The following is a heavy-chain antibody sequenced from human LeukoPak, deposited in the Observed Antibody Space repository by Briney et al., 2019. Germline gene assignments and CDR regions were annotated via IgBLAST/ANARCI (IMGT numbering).Heavy chain of an antibody. V-gene: IGHV3-30-3*01. J-gene: IGHJ4*02. CDR2: ISYDGSNK. CDR1: GFTFSNYA. Sequence: GGSLRLSCAASGFTFSNYAMHWVRQAPGKGLEWVAVISYDGSNKYYADSVKGRFTISRDNSKNTLYLQMNSLRAEDTAVYYCARAGVAGNVFDYWGQGTLVTVSS. D-gene: IGHD6-19*01. CDR3: ARAGVAGNVFDY.